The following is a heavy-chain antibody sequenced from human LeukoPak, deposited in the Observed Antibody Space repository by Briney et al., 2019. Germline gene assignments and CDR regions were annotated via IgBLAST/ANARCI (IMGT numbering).Heavy chain of an antibody. Sequence: PSETLSLTCTVSGGSINSYYWSWIRQPPGKGLEWIGYIYYSGSTNYNPSLKSRVPIPVEQSKNQFFLKLSSVTAADTAVYYCARDPGRSSGWYGEGWFDPWGQGTLVTVSS. J-gene: IGHJ5*02. CDR2: IYYSGST. V-gene: IGHV4-59*01. CDR1: GGSINSYY. CDR3: ARDPGRSSGWYGEGWFDP. D-gene: IGHD6-19*01.